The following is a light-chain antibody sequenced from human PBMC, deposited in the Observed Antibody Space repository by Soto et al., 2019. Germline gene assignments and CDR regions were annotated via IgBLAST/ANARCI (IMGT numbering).Light chain of an antibody. J-gene: IGLJ1*01. CDR3: SSYAGQAGGYV. Sequence: QSALTQPPSASGSLGQSVTISCTGTSGDVGRYNFVSWYQQQPGKAPKVIINEVSKRPSGVPDRFSGSKSGDTASLTVSGLQAEDEADYYCSSYAGQAGGYVFGGGTKVTV. CDR1: SGDVGRYNF. V-gene: IGLV2-8*01. CDR2: EVS.